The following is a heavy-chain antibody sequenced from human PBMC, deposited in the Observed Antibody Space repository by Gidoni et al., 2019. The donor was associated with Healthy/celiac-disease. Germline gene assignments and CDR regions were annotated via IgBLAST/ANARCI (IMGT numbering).Heavy chain of an antibody. V-gene: IGHV3-66*01. D-gene: IGHD1-26*01. CDR3: ARVIRGVGAFDI. CDR2: SYSGGST. Sequence: EVQLVESGGGLVQPGGSLRLSCAAYGFTVSSNYISWVRQAPGKGLEWVSVSYSGGSTYYADSVKGRFTISRDNSKNTLYLQMNSLRAEDTAVYYCARVIRGVGAFDIWGQGTMVTVSS. J-gene: IGHJ3*02. CDR1: GFTVSSNY.